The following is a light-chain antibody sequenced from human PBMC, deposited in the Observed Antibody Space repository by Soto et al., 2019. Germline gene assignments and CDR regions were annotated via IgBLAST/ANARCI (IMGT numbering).Light chain of an antibody. V-gene: IGLV1-40*01. Sequence: QPVLTQPPSVSGAPGQRVTISCTGSSSNIGAGYDVQWYQQLPGTAPKLLIYANTNRPSGVPDRFSGSKSGTSGSLAITGLQAEDEAEYYCQSYDNGLRVVFGGGTKLTVL. CDR1: SSNIGAGYD. CDR2: ANT. CDR3: QSYDNGLRVV. J-gene: IGLJ2*01.